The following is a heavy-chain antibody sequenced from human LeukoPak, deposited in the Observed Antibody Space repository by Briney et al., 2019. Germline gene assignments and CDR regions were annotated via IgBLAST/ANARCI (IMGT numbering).Heavy chain of an antibody. CDR3: ARRSAAAYYFDY. Sequence: GESLKISCKGSGYSFTNYWIGWGRQMPGKGLEWMGIMYPGDSDGRYSPSFEGQVTISADKSISTAYLQWSSLKASDTAMYFCARRSAAAYYFDYWGQGTLVTVSS. D-gene: IGHD6-13*01. CDR2: MYPGDSDG. V-gene: IGHV5-51*01. J-gene: IGHJ4*02. CDR1: GYSFTNYW.